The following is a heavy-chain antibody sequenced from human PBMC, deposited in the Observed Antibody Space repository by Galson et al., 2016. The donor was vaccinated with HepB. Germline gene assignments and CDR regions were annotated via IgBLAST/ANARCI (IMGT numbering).Heavy chain of an antibody. J-gene: IGHJ4*02. Sequence: SLRLSCAASGFTFGNYWMHWVRQAPGKGPVWVSRISPDGSSTSYADSVKGRFTISRDNAKNTLYLQMSSLRAEDTAVYYCAREFQFGSVSNGYWGQGTLVTVSS. CDR2: ISPDGSST. V-gene: IGHV3-74*01. CDR3: AREFQFGSVSNGY. D-gene: IGHD3-10*01. CDR1: GFTFGNYW.